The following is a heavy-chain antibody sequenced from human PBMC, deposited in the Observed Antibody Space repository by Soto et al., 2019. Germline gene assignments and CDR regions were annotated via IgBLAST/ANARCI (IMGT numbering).Heavy chain of an antibody. J-gene: IGHJ6*02. CDR3: AKIRSYSGSFRPQDYYYYGMDV. V-gene: IGHV3-23*01. CDR1: GFTFSNYA. D-gene: IGHD1-26*01. Sequence: GGSLRLSCSASGFTFSNYAMSWCRQAPGKGLEWVSAISTSGAGTNYADSVKGRFTISRDNSKSTLFLQMSSMRAEDTAVYYCAKIRSYSGSFRPQDYYYYGMDVWGQGTTVTVSS. CDR2: ISTSGAGT.